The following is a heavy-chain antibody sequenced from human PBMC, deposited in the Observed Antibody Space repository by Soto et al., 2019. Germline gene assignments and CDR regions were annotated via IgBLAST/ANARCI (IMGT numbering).Heavy chain of an antibody. CDR1: GFTFNNYA. Sequence: PGGSLRLSCAASGFTFNNYAMGWVRQAPGKGLEWVSAITGSGSDTYYLDSVKGRFTISRDNSKNTLFLQVNSLRAEDTAIYCCAKLGSSAWSPHYYFDYWGQGTLVTVSS. V-gene: IGHV3-23*01. CDR3: AKLGSSAWSPHYYFDY. CDR2: ITGSGSDT. D-gene: IGHD3-10*01. J-gene: IGHJ4*02.